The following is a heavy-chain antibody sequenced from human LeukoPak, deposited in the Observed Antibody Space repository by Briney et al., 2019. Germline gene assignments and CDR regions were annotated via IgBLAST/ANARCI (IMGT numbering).Heavy chain of an antibody. CDR2: INAGNGNT. D-gene: IGHD3-10*01. CDR1: GYSFTTYA. V-gene: IGHV1-3*01. CDR3: ALQGVRGVSYFFDY. J-gene: IGHJ4*02. Sequence: ASVKVSCKASGYSFTTYALHWVRQAPGQSPEWMGWINAGNGNTRYSQKFEGGVTITRDTSASTAYMDLSSLRSEDTAMYYCALQGVRGVSYFFDYWGQGTLVTVSS.